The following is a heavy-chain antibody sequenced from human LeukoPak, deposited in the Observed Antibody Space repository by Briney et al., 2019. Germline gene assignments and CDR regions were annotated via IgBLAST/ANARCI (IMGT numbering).Heavy chain of an antibody. D-gene: IGHD2-15*01. CDR3: ASATGMDV. CDR1: GFSFSSYS. CDR2: ISSSSSYT. J-gene: IGHJ6*02. V-gene: IGHV3-21*05. Sequence: GGSLRLSCAASGFSFSSYSMNWVRQAPGKGLEWVSYISSSSSYTNYADSVKGRFTISRDNAKNSLYLQMNSLRAEDTAVYYCASATGMDVWGQGTTVTVSS.